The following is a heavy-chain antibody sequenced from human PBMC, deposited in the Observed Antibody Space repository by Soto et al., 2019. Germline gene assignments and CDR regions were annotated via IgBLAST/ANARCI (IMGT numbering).Heavy chain of an antibody. CDR1: GGSISSYY. D-gene: IGHD6-19*01. Sequence: SETLSLTCTVSGGSISSYYWSWIRQPPGKGLEWIGYIYYSRSTNYNPSLKSRVTISVDTSKNQFSLKLSSVTAADTAVFYCAGSGIAVAGTFYYFDYWGQGTLVTSPQ. CDR3: AGSGIAVAGTFYYFDY. V-gene: IGHV4-59*08. CDR2: IYYSRST. J-gene: IGHJ4*02.